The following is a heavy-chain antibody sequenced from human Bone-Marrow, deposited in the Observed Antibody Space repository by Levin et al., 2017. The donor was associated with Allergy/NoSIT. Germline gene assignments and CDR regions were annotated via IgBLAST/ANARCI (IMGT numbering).Heavy chain of an antibody. CDR2: ISSSGGPI. D-gene: IGHD1-26*01. V-gene: IGHV3-48*01. Sequence: GGSLRLSCAASGFTFSTYGMNWVRQAPGKGLEWVAHISSSGGPIYYADSVKGRFTISRDNSKNTLYLQMNSLRAEDTAVYYCARDSPQEPLDYWGQGTLVTVSS. CDR1: GFTFSTYG. J-gene: IGHJ4*02. CDR3: ARDSPQEPLDY.